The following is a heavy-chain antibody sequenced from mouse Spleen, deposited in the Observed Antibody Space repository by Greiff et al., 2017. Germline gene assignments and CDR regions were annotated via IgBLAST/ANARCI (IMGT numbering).Heavy chain of an antibody. CDR1: GYAFSSSW. CDR2: TYPGDGDT. V-gene: IGHV1-82*01. CDR3: AREGWLLRGYFDY. D-gene: IGHD2-3*01. J-gene: IGHJ2*01. Sequence: QVQLQQSGPELVKPGASVKISCKASGYAFSSSWMNWVKQRPGKGLEWIGRTYPGDGDTNYNGKFKGKATLTADKSSSTAYMQLSSLTSEDSAVYFCAREGWLLRGYFDYWGQGTTLTVSS.